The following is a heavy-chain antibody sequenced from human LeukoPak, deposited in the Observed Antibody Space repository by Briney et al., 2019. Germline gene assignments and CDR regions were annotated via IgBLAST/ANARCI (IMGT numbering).Heavy chain of an antibody. CDR3: AGVHGAYPIDY. V-gene: IGHV3-11*04. CDR2: ISSSGSTI. D-gene: IGHD4/OR15-4a*01. CDR1: GFTFSDYY. Sequence: GGSLRLSCAASGFTFSDYYMSWIRQAPGKGLEWVSYISSSGSTIYYADSVKGRFTISRDNAKNSVYLQMNSLGVEDTAVYYCAGVHGAYPIDYWGQGTLVTVSS. J-gene: IGHJ4*02.